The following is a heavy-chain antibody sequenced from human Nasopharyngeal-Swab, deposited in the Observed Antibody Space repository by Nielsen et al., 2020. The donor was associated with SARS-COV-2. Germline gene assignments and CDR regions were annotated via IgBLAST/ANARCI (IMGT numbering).Heavy chain of an antibody. CDR3: ASPLWFGELLPASYYYYGMDV. Sequence: RQAPGKGLEWVGSIYYSGSTYYNPSLKSRVAISVDTSKNQFSLKLSSVTAADTAVYYCASPLWFGELLPASYYYYGMDVWGQGTMVTVSS. D-gene: IGHD3-10*01. CDR2: IYYSGST. J-gene: IGHJ6*02. V-gene: IGHV4-39*01.